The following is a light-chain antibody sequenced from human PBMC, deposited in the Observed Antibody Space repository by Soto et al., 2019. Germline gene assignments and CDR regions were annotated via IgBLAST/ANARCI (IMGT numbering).Light chain of an antibody. V-gene: IGLV3-21*02. Sequence: SYELTQPPSVSVAPGRTARITCGGNNIGSKSVHWYQQKPGQAPVLVVYDDSDRPSGIPERFSGSNSGNTATLTISRAEAGDEADYYCQVCDSSSDLYVFGTGTKVTVL. J-gene: IGLJ1*01. CDR3: QVCDSSSDLYV. CDR2: DDS. CDR1: NIGSKS.